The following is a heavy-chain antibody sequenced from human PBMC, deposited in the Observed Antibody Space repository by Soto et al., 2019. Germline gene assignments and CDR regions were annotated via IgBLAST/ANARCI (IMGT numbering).Heavy chain of an antibody. CDR1: GYTLTELS. CDR3: ATSVLLWFGGIYYFDY. Sequence: GASVKVSCKVSGYTLTELSMHWVRQAPGKGLEWMGGFDPEDGETIYAQKFQGRVTMTEDTSTDTAYMELSSLRSKDTAVYYCATSVLLWFGGIYYFDYWGQGTLVTVSS. V-gene: IGHV1-24*01. D-gene: IGHD3-10*01. J-gene: IGHJ4*02. CDR2: FDPEDGET.